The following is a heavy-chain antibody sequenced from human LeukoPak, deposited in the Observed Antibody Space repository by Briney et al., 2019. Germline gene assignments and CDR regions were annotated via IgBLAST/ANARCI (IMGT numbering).Heavy chain of an antibody. V-gene: IGHV1-18*01. D-gene: IGHD2-15*01. J-gene: IGHJ6*02. Sequence: ASVKVSCRASGYTFTSYGISWVRQAPGQGLEWMGWISAYNGNTNYAQKLQGRVTMTTDTSTSTAYMELRSLRSDDTAVYYCARDPHIVVVVAATLYYYYYGMDVWGQGTTVTVSS. CDR2: ISAYNGNT. CDR3: ARDPHIVVVVAATLYYYYYGMDV. CDR1: GYTFTSYG.